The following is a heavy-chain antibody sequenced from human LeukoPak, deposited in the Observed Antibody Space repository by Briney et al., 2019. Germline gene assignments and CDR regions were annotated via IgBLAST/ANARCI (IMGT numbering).Heavy chain of an antibody. CDR1: GGTFSSYA. J-gene: IGHJ4*02. CDR3: ARESSPYYYDSSGSQY. Sequence: ASVQVSCKASGGTFSSYAISWVRQAPGQGLEWMGGIIPIFGTANYAQKFQGRVTITTDESTSTAYMELSSLRSEDTAVYYCARESSPYYYDSSGSQYWGQGTLVTVSS. V-gene: IGHV1-69*05. CDR2: IIPIFGTA. D-gene: IGHD3-22*01.